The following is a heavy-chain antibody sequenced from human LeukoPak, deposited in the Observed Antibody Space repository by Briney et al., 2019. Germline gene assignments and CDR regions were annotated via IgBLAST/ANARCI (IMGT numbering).Heavy chain of an antibody. CDR2: IYYSGST. CDR3: ARVSSGRAVAGHYFDY. CDR1: GGSISSYY. J-gene: IGHJ4*02. V-gene: IGHV4-59*01. Sequence: SETLSLTCTVSGGSISSYYWSWIRQPPGKGLEWIGYIYYSGSTNYNPSLKSRVTISVDTSKNQFSLKLSSVTAADTAVYYCARVSSGRAVAGHYFDYWGQGTLVTVSS. D-gene: IGHD6-19*01.